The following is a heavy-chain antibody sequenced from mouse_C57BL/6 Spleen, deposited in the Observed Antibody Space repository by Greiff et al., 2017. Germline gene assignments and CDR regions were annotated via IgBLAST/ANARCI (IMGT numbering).Heavy chain of an antibody. CDR3: ARWGTAQAYYVDY. CDR1: GYAFSSSW. J-gene: IGHJ2*01. Sequence: QVQLKESGPELVKPGASVQISCKASGYAFSSSWMNWVKQRPGKGLEWIGRIYPGDGDTNYNGKFKGKATLTADKSSSTAYMQLSSRTSEDSAVYFCARWGTAQAYYVDYWGQGTTLTVSS. V-gene: IGHV1-82*01. CDR2: IYPGDGDT. D-gene: IGHD3-2*02.